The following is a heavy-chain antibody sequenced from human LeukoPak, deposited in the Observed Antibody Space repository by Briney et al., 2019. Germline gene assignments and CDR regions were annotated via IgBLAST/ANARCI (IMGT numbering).Heavy chain of an antibody. V-gene: IGHV3-33*01. CDR3: TRYNNDHFDY. D-gene: IGHD1-14*01. J-gene: IGHJ4*02. CDR1: GFTFGGYG. Sequence: GGSLRLSCAGSGFTFGGYGMHWFRQTPGKGLEWVAVIAYDGSRAFYADSVKGRFTISRDNSKNTMSVQMDDLRAEDTAVYYCTRYNNDHFDYRGQGTLVTVSS. CDR2: IAYDGSRA.